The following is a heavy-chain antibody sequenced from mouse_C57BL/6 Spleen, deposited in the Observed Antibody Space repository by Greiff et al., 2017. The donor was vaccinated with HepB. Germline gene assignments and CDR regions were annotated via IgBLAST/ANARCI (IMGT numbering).Heavy chain of an antibody. J-gene: IGHJ3*01. V-gene: IGHV1-22*01. CDR1: GYTFTDYN. D-gene: IGHD1-1*01. CDR2: INPNNGGT. CDR3: ARGATVRSAWFAY. Sequence: EVQLQESGPELVKPGASVKMSCKASGYTFTDYNMHWVKQSHGKSLEWIGYINPNNGGTSYNQKFKGKATLTVNKSSSTAYMELRSLTSEDSAVYYCARGATVRSAWFAYWGQGTLVTVSA.